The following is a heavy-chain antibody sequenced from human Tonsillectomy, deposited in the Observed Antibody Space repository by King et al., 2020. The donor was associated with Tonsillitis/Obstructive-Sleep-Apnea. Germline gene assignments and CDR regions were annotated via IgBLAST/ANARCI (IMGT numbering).Heavy chain of an antibody. V-gene: IGHV3-23*04. J-gene: IGHJ4*02. Sequence: VQLVESGGGLVQPGGSLSLSCAASGFSFSNYAMSWVRQAPGKGLEWVSAISGSGGSTYYVDSVKGRFTISRDNSKNTLYLQMNSLRAEDTAVYYCAKDISRGAAGYNDYWGQGTLVTVSS. CDR1: GFSFSNYA. CDR3: AKDISRGAAGYNDY. CDR2: ISGSGGST. D-gene: IGHD6-13*01.